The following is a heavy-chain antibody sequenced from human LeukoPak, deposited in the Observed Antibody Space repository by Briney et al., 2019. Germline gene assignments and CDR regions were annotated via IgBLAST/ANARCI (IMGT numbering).Heavy chain of an antibody. CDR1: GFTFDDYG. J-gene: IGHJ4*02. V-gene: IGHV3-69-1*01. Sequence: GGSLRLSCAASGFTFDDYGMNWVRQAPGKGLEWVSSISSSSYIYYADSVKGRFTISRDNAKNSLYLQMNSLRAEDTAVYYCARGGSQQLVPDYWGQGTLVTVSS. D-gene: IGHD6-13*01. CDR2: ISSSSYI. CDR3: ARGGSQQLVPDY.